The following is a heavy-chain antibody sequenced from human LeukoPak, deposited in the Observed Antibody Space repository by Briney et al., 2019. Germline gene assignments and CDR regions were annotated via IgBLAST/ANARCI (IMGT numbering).Heavy chain of an antibody. J-gene: IGHJ4*02. CDR1: AITFRSYA. D-gene: IGHD3-3*01. V-gene: IGHV3-23*01. Sequence: GGSMRLSCAASAITFRSYAMSWVRQAPGKGLECVSAISGSGDSTSYADSVKGRFTISRDNSKNTLYLQMSSLRAEDTAVYYCAKGDAEWGERYFDYWGQGIVVTVSS. CDR2: ISGSGDST. CDR3: AKGDAEWGERYFDY.